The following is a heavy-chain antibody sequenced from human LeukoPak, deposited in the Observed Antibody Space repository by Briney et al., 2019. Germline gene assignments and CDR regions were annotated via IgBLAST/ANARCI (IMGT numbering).Heavy chain of an antibody. CDR1: GYTFTSYY. D-gene: IGHD4-23*01. CDR3: ARVHAVVTGLFDY. V-gene: IGHV1-46*01. Sequence: ASVKVSCKASGYTFTSYYMHWVRQAPGQGLEWMGIINPSGGSTSYAQKFQGRVTMTRDMSTGTVYMELSSLRSEDTAVYYCARVHAVVTGLFDYWGQGTLVTVSS. J-gene: IGHJ4*02. CDR2: INPSGGST.